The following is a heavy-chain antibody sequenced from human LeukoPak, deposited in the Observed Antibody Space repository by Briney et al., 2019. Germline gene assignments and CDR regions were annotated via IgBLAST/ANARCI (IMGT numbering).Heavy chain of an antibody. J-gene: IGHJ4*02. D-gene: IGHD3-22*01. V-gene: IGHV3-23*01. CDR3: AKVPGYYYDSSGYYYFDY. Sequence: PGGSLRLSCAASGFTFSSYAMSWVRQAPGKGLEWVSAISGSGGSTYYADSVKGRFTISRDNSKNPLYLQMNSLRAEDTAVYYCAKVPGYYYDSSGYYYFDYWGQGTLVTVSS. CDR1: GFTFSSYA. CDR2: ISGSGGST.